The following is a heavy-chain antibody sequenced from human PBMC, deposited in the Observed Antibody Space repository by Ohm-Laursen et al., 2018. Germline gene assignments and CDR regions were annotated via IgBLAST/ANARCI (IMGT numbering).Heavy chain of an antibody. V-gene: IGHV3-48*04. CDR2: ISSSSSTI. J-gene: IGHJ6*02. Sequence: SLRLSCAASGFTFSSYSMNWVRQAPGKGLEWVSYISSSSSTIYYADSVKGRFTISRDNAKNSLYLQMNSLRAEDTAVYYCARSRPFYGMDVWGQGTTVTVSS. CDR3: ARSRPFYGMDV. CDR1: GFTFSSYS. D-gene: IGHD1-1*01.